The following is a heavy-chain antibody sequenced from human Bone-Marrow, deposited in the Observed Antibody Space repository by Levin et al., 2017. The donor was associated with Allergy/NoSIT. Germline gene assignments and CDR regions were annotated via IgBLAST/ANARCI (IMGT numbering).Heavy chain of an antibody. J-gene: IGHJ6*02. CDR3: ARDAQTSPTRCYGMDG. Sequence: PSETLSLTCTVSGDSISRYYWSWIRQPPGKGLEWIGYIYYSGSTNYNPSLKSRVTISVDTSKNQIPLDLNFVTAADTAVYYCARDAQTSPTRCYGMDGWGQGTTVTVSS. CDR2: IYYSGST. V-gene: IGHV4-59*01. D-gene: IGHD1-26*01. CDR1: GDSISRYY.